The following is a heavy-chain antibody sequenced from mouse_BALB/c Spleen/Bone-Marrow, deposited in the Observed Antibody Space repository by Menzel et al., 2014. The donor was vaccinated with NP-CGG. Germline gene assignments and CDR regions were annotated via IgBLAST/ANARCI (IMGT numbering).Heavy chain of an antibody. D-gene: IGHD1-2*01. CDR2: INPDCSTI. Sequence: VQVVESGGGLAQPGGFLKLSCAASGFDFSRSWMSWVRQAPGKGLEWIGEINPDCSTINYTPSLKDKFIISRDNAKNTRCLQMSKVRSEDTDLYDCAGLHYYVLSAHWGQGMLVTAAA. CDR1: GFDFSRSW. J-gene: IGHJ3*01. V-gene: IGHV4-1*02. CDR3: AGLHYYVLSAH.